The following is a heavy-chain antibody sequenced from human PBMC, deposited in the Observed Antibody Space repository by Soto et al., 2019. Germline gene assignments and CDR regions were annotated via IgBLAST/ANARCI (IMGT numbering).Heavy chain of an antibody. Sequence: GGSLRLSCAASGFTFSSYSMNWVRQAPGKGLEWVSSISSSSSYIYYADSVKGRFTISRDNAKNSLYLQMNSLRAEDTAVYYSAREWTVVAVEVPDAFDIWGQGTMVTVSS. V-gene: IGHV3-21*01. CDR1: GFTFSSYS. J-gene: IGHJ3*02. CDR2: ISSSSSYI. D-gene: IGHD2-15*01. CDR3: AREWTVVAVEVPDAFDI.